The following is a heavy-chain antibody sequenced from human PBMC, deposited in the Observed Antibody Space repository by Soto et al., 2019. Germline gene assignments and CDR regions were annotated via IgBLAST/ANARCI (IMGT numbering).Heavy chain of an antibody. Sequence: GESLKISCAASGFTFSSYAMHWVRQAPGKGLEWVAVISYDGSNKYYADSGKGRFTISRDNSKNTLYLQMNSLRAEDTAVYYCARDHEDLSRYGDYFDYWGQGTLVTVSS. J-gene: IGHJ4*02. D-gene: IGHD4-17*01. CDR2: ISYDGSNK. V-gene: IGHV3-30-3*01. CDR3: ARDHEDLSRYGDYFDY. CDR1: GFTFSSYA.